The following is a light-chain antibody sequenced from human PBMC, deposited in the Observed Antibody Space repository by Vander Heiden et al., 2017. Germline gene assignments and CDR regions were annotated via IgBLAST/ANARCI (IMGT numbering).Light chain of an antibody. CDR1: SSNIGTNT. CDR3: AAWDDSLRGV. CDR2: SNN. V-gene: IGLV1-44*01. Sequence: QSVLTQPPSASGTPGQRVHISCSGSSSNIGTNTVNWYQQLPGTAPKLLIYSNNQRPSGVPDRFSGSKSGTSASLAISGLQSDDEADYYCAAWDDSLRGVFGGGTKLTVL. J-gene: IGLJ2*01.